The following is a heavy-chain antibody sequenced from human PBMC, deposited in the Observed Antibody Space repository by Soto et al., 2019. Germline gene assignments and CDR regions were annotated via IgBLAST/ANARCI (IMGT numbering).Heavy chain of an antibody. V-gene: IGHV3-48*03. CDR1: GFIFSDYE. J-gene: IGHJ3*01. CDR3: VKEYCTGGTCFAAFDL. D-gene: IGHD2-8*02. CDR2: ISDGGTTI. Sequence: EAELVESGGGLVQPGGSLTLSCAASGFIFSDYEVDWVRQAPGRGPEWISYISDGGTTIYYAASVKGRFTISRDDAKKSLYLHMNNLRVDDTAIYFCVKEYCTGGTCFAAFDLWGQGTVVTVSS.